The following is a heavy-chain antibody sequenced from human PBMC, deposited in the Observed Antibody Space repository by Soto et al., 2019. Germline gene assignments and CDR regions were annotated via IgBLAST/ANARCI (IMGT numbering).Heavy chain of an antibody. J-gene: IGHJ6*02. V-gene: IGHV6-1*01. D-gene: IGHD6-19*01. Sequence: SQTLSLTCAISGDSVSSNSAAWNWIRQSPSRGLEWLGRTYYRSKWYNDYAVSVKSRITINPDTSKNQFSLQLNSVTPEDTAVYYCARDLQWLVRPRDYYYGMDVWGQGTTVTVSS. CDR3: ARDLQWLVRPRDYYYGMDV. CDR1: GDSVSSNSAA. CDR2: TYYRSKWYN.